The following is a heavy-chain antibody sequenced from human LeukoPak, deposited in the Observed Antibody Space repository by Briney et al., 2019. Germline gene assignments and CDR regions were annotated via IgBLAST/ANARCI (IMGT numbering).Heavy chain of an antibody. D-gene: IGHD3-10*01. CDR2: ITPVIETA. CDR1: GGTFLSHT. J-gene: IGHJ5*02. CDR3: ARVNLRGSNYNWFDP. V-gene: IGHV1-69*08. Sequence: SVKVSCKTSGGTFLSHTFSWVRQAPGHGLEWIGKITPVIETAKYAQTFQGRVSIYTDKDTTTVYMDLSGLRPDDTAEYYCARVNLRGSNYNWFDPWGQGTRVIVSP.